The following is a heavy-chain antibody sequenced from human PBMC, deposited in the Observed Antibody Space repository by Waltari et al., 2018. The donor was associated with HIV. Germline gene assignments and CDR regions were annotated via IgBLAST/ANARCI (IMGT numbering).Heavy chain of an antibody. CDR3: ARPIGRGQDY. J-gene: IGHJ4*02. CDR1: GFTFSGYW. Sequence: EVQLVESGGGLVQPGGSLRLPCAASGFTFSGYWMLWVRQAPGKGLEWVANIKQDGSEKNYVDSVKGRFTISRDNAKNSLYLQMNSLRVEDTAVYYCARPIGRGQDYWGQGTLVTVSS. CDR2: IKQDGSEK. V-gene: IGHV3-7*01.